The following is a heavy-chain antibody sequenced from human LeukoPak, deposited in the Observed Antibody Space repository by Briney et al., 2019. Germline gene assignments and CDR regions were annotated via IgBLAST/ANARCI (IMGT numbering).Heavy chain of an antibody. V-gene: IGHV3-48*03. D-gene: IGHD3-22*01. CDR3: TRGGYSDTSASDMA. Sequence: PGGSLRLSCAASGFPFGSHEMNWVRQAPGKGLEWISYISGSGSIIYYADSVKGRFTISRDNAKNSLYLQMNSLRAKDTAVYYCTRGGYSDTSASDMAWGQGALVTVSS. J-gene: IGHJ5*02. CDR2: ISGSGSII. CDR1: GFPFGSHE.